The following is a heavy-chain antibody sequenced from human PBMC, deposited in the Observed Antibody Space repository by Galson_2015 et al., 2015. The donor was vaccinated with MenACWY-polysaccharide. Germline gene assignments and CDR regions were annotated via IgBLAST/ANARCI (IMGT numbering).Heavy chain of an antibody. CDR3: ATGAGDFDH. CDR1: GGSITSWC. Sequence: ETLSLTCSVSGGSITSWCYSWIRQSAGTGLEWIGRVCSPGNTKYNPSFESRVTMSLDTSKNQISLHLKSLTAADTAVFFCATGAGDFDHWGQGTLVTVSS. D-gene: IGHD4/OR15-4a*01. CDR2: VCSPGNT. V-gene: IGHV4-4*07. J-gene: IGHJ4*02.